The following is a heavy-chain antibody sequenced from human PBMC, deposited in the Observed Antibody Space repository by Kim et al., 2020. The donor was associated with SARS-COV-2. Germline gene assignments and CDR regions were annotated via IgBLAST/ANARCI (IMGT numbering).Heavy chain of an antibody. J-gene: IGHJ2*01. V-gene: IGHV3-30*18. Sequence: GGSLRLSCAASGFIFSSYGMRWVRQAPGKGLEWVAVISYDGSNKYYADSVKGRFTISRDNSKNTLYLQLNSLSAEDTAGYYCAKSVTSTVTTDWYFDLWGRGTLVTVSS. D-gene: IGHD4-17*01. CDR3: AKSVTSTVTTDWYFDL. CDR2: ISYDGSNK. CDR1: GFIFSSYG.